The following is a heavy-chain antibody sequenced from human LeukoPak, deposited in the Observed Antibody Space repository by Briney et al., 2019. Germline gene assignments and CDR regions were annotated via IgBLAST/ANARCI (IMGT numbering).Heavy chain of an antibody. D-gene: IGHD7-27*01. V-gene: IGHV1-2*02. CDR2: INPNSGGT. J-gene: IGHJ4*02. Sequence: ASVKVSCKASGYTFTGYYMHWVRQAPGQGLEWMGWINPNSGGTNYAQKFQGRVTMTRDTSISTAYVELSRLRSDDTAVYYCARVDLTGDWEFDYWGQGTLVTVSS. CDR1: GYTFTGYY. CDR3: ARVDLTGDWEFDY.